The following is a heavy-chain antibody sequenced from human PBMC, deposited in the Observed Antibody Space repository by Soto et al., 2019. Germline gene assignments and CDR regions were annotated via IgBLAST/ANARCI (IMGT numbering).Heavy chain of an antibody. V-gene: IGHV1-46*03. CDR2: INPNGGTT. D-gene: IGHD2-15*01. J-gene: IGHJ3*01. Sequence: QVVQSVAEERKPGASVKVSCKASGYSFTTYYIHWFRQAPGQGLEWMAIINPNGGTTNYAQKFQGRVTVTRDMSASTVYMELSSLRSDDTAVYYCAAFCSGGGCPPGPWNWGRGTMVTVSS. CDR1: GYSFTTYY. CDR3: AAFCSGGGCPPGPWN.